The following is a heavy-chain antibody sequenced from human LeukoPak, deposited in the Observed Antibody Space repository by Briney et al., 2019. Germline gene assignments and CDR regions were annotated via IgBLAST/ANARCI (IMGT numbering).Heavy chain of an antibody. J-gene: IGHJ6*03. D-gene: IGHD3-22*01. CDR3: ARGGRPSRCSMIVVIYNYYYMDV. Sequence: GGSLRLSCAVSGFTVSRHYMSWVRQAPGKGLEWVSVIYSGGNTYYADSVTGRFTISRDNSKNTLYLQMNSLRTEDTAVYYCARGGRPSRCSMIVVIYNYYYMDVWGKGTTVTVSS. CDR2: IYSGGNT. CDR1: GFTVSRHY. V-gene: IGHV3-66*02.